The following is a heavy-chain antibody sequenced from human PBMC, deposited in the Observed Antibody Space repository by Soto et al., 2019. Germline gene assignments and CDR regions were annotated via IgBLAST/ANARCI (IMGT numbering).Heavy chain of an antibody. CDR3: ARGERYSYGRLYYFDY. D-gene: IGHD5-18*01. J-gene: IGHJ4*02. CDR2: IYHSGST. Sequence: PSETLSLTCAVSCGSISSSNWWSWVRQPPGKGLEWIVEIYHSGSTNYNPSLKSRVTISVDKSKNQFSLKLSSVTAADTAVYYCARGERYSYGRLYYFDYWGQGTLVTVSS. CDR1: CGSISSSNW. V-gene: IGHV4-4*02.